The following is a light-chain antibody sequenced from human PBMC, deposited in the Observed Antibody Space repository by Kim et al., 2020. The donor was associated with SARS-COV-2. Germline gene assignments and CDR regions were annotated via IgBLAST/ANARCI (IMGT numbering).Light chain of an antibody. CDR3: KSRDTSGYLLV. V-gene: IGLV3-19*01. CDR2: AKN. CDR1: SLRSYY. Sequence: ALGQKVRITCQGDSLRSYYASWYQQKPGQAPVLVMYAKNNRPSGIPDRFSGSSSGNTASLTITGAQAEDEADYYCKSRDTSGYLLVFGGGTQLTVL. J-gene: IGLJ2*01.